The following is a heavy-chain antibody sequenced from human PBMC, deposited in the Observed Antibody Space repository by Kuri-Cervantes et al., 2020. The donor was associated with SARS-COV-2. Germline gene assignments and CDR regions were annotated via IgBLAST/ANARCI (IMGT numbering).Heavy chain of an antibody. V-gene: IGHV3-23*01. Sequence: GGSLRLSCAASGFTFSSYAMSWVRQAPGKGLEWVSAISGSGGSTYYADSVKSRFTISRDNSKNTLYLQMNSLRAEDTAAYYCAKDHGYSSSWPIDYWGQGTLVTVSS. CDR1: GFTFSSYA. CDR2: ISGSGGST. CDR3: AKDHGYSSSWPIDY. J-gene: IGHJ4*02. D-gene: IGHD6-13*01.